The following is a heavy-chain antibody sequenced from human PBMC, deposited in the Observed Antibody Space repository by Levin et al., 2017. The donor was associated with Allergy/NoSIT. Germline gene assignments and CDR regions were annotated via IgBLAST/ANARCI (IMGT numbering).Heavy chain of an antibody. J-gene: IGHJ4*02. CDR1: GITFSNAW. Sequence: PGGSLRLSCAASGITFSNAWMSWARQAPGKGLEWVGRIKNKADGATTEYAAPVKGRFTISRDDSKNTLYLQMNSLKTEDTAVYFCTTYSSSWYYFDYWGQGTLVTVSS. CDR3: TTYSSSWYYFDY. CDR2: IKNKADGATT. V-gene: IGHV3-15*01. D-gene: IGHD6-13*01.